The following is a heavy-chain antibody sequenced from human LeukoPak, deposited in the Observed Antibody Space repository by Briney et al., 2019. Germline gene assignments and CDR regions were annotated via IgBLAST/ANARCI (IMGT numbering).Heavy chain of an antibody. CDR3: AKGSSYWYDSSGYYFDY. CDR1: GFTFSSYG. D-gene: IGHD3-22*01. V-gene: IGHV3-30*02. J-gene: IGHJ4*02. Sequence: PGGSLRLSCAASGFTFSSYGMHWVRQAPGKGLEWVAFIRYDGSNKYYADSVKGRFTISRDNSKNTLYLQMNSLRAEDTAVYYCAKGSSYWYDSSGYYFDYWGQGTLVTASS. CDR2: IRYDGSNK.